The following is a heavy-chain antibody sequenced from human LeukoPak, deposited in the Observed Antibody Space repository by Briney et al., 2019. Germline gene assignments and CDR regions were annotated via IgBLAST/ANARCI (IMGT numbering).Heavy chain of an antibody. D-gene: IGHD6-19*01. CDR1: GFHFSGSA. J-gene: IGHJ5*02. CDR3: AKDGAQYSSGPECDP. CDR2: ITYDGINT. Sequence: GGSLRLSCAGSGFHFSGSAMSWVRQAPGKGPEGVSGITYDGINTYYAASVKGRFTISRDNSKRTVYLEMTSLRADDTGVYYCAKDGAQYSSGPECDPRGQGTLVSVSP. V-gene: IGHV3-23*01.